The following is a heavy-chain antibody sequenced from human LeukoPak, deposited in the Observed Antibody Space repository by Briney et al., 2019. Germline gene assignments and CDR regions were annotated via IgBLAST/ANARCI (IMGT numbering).Heavy chain of an antibody. Sequence: SETLSLTCTVSGGSISSYYWSWIRQPPGKGLEWIGYIYYSGSTNYNPSLKSRVTISVDTSKNQFSLKLSSVTAADTAVYYCARDLSLTGTDPPGMDVWGQGTTVTVSS. CDR3: ARDLSLTGTDPPGMDV. V-gene: IGHV4-59*01. D-gene: IGHD1-20*01. CDR2: IYYSGST. CDR1: GGSISSYY. J-gene: IGHJ6*02.